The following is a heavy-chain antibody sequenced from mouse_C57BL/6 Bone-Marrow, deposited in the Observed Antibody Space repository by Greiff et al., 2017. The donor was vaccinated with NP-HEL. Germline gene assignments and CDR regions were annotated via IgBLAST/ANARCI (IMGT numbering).Heavy chain of an antibody. CDR3: TTGRVTTLDY. CDR2: IDPENGDT. J-gene: IGHJ2*01. V-gene: IGHV14-4*01. D-gene: IGHD2-3*01. Sequence: EVQLQQSGAELVRPGASVKLSCTASGFNIKDDYMHWVKQRPEQGLEWIGWIDPENGDTEYASKFQGKATITADTSSNTAYLQLSSLTSEDTAVYYCTTGRVTTLDYWGQGTTLTVSS. CDR1: GFNIKDDY.